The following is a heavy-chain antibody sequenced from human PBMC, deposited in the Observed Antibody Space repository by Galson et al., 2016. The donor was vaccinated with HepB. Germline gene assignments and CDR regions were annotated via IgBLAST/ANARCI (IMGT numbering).Heavy chain of an antibody. CDR1: GFSLSTSGVG. CDR3: AHSVLRYFDWLLYSDAFDI. CDR2: IYWNDNK. D-gene: IGHD3-9*01. Sequence: PALVKPTQTLTLTCTSSGFSLSTSGVGVGWIRQPPGKALEWLALIYWNDNKRYSPSLKSRLTITMDPSKNQVVLTMTNMDPVDTATYYCAHSVLRYFDWLLYSDAFDIWGQGTMVTVSS. J-gene: IGHJ3*02. V-gene: IGHV2-5*01.